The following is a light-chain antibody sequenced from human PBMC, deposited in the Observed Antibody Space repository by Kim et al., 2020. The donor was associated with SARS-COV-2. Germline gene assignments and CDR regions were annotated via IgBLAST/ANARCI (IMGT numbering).Light chain of an antibody. CDR1: QAIRDD. CDR2: SAS. Sequence: AIQMTQSPSSLSASVGDRVTITCRASQAIRDDVGWYQQKPGKAPKLLIYSASNLQIGVPSRFSGSGSGTYFTLTISSLQPEDFATYYCLQDHHDLTFGGGTKVDIK. J-gene: IGKJ4*01. V-gene: IGKV1-6*01. CDR3: LQDHHDLT.